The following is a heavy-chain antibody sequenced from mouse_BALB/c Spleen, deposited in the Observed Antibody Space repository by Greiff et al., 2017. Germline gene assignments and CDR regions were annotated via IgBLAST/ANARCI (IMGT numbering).Heavy chain of an antibody. V-gene: IGHV5-17*02. CDR1: GFTFSSFG. D-gene: IGHD2-4*01. Sequence: EVKLVESGGGLVQPGGSRKLSCAASGFTFSSFGMHWVRQAPEKGLEWVAYISSGSSTIYYADTVKGRFTISRDNPKNTLFLQMTSLRSEDTAMYYCARYYYDSTYYAMDYWGQGTSVTVSS. J-gene: IGHJ4*01. CDR3: ARYYYDSTYYAMDY. CDR2: ISSGSSTI.